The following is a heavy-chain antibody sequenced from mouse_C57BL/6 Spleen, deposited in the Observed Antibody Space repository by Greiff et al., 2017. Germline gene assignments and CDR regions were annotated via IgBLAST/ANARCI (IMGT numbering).Heavy chain of an antibody. J-gene: IGHJ3*01. CDR2: IYPGDGDT. V-gene: IGHV1-80*01. D-gene: IGHD2-5*01. CDR3: ARDGLYSKEAWCAY. Sequence: VQLQQSGAELVKPGASVKISCKASGYAFSSFWMNWVKQRPGKGLEWIGQIYPGDGDTNYNGKFKGKATLTADKSSSTAYMQLSSLTSEDSAVDCCARDGLYSKEAWCAYWGEGTLGTVPA. CDR1: GYAFSSFW.